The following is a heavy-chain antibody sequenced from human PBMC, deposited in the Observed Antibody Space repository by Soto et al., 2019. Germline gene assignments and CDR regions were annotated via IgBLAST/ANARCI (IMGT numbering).Heavy chain of an antibody. CDR3: ASSTSPDRY. CDR2: INSGSTSV. Sequence: EVQLVESGGGLVQPGGSLRLSCVASGFIFNSYSMNWVRQAPGKGLDWISYINSGSTSVFYAGSVKGRFTISRDNADNSLYLQMNSLRAEDTAVYYCASSTSPDRYWGQGTLVTVSS. CDR1: GFIFNSYS. D-gene: IGHD2-2*01. V-gene: IGHV3-48*01. J-gene: IGHJ4*02.